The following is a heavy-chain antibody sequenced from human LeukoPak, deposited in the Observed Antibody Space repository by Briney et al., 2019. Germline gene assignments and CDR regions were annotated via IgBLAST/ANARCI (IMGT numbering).Heavy chain of an antibody. J-gene: IGHJ4*01. D-gene: IGHD3-22*01. V-gene: IGHV3-23*01. Sequence: SCKVSGYTLTELSMHWVRQAPGKGLEQGLEWVASIIAGGDTFYADSVKGRFTISRDNSRNTLYLQMNRLRAEDTDIYYCASGSTPGSGYYFDSWGSGTLVIVSS. CDR2: IIAGGDT. CDR3: ASGSTPGSGYYFDS. CDR1: GYTLTELS.